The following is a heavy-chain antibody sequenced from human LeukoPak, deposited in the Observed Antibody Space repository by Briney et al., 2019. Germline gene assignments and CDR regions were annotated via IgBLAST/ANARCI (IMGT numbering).Heavy chain of an antibody. D-gene: IGHD1-26*01. J-gene: IGHJ4*02. CDR3: ARVPGSYYVDL. Sequence: LRLSCVASGFPFSSYWMTWVRQAPGKGLEWIGEIDHSGGTNHNPSLKSRVTISIDTSTNRFSLNLHSVTAADTAVYYCARVPGSYYVDLWGQGTLVTVSS. CDR2: IDHSGGT. V-gene: IGHV4-34*01. CDR1: GFPFSSYW.